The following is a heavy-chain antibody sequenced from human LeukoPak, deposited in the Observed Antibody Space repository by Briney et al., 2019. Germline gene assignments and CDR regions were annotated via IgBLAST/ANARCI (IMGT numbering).Heavy chain of an antibody. CDR1: GFTFDDYA. J-gene: IGHJ4*02. Sequence: GRSLRLSCAASGFTFDDYAMHWVRQAPGKGLEWVSGITWNSDNIEYADSVKGRFTISRENAKNSLYLQMNSLRAGDTAVYYCARGLNGIAVAGTFDYWGQGTLVTVSS. D-gene: IGHD6-19*01. CDR3: ARGLNGIAVAGTFDY. CDR2: ITWNSDNI. V-gene: IGHV3-9*01.